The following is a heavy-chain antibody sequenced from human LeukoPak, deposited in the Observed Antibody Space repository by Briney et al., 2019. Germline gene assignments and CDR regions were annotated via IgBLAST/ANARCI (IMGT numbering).Heavy chain of an antibody. V-gene: IGHV3-21*01. CDR2: TSSSSNSI. D-gene: IGHD2-15*01. J-gene: IGHJ4*02. Sequence: GGSLRLSCTASGFTFSIYSMNWVRQAPGKGLEWVASTSSSSNSIYYADSVKGQFTISRDNAKNSLYLQMNSLRAEDTAVYYCARGPSCSSVSCYTTGLFDYWGQGTLVTVSS. CDR3: ARGPSCSSVSCYTTGLFDY. CDR1: GFTFSIYS.